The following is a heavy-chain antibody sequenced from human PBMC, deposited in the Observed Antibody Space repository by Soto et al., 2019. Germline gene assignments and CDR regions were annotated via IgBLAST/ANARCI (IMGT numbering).Heavy chain of an antibody. V-gene: IGHV4-34*01. CDR1: GGSFSGYY. CDR2: INHSGST. J-gene: IGHJ6*03. CDR3: ARGTRNGWDGYSGYVRRYYYYYMDV. Sequence: PSETLSLTCAVYGGSFSGYYWGWIRQPPGKGLEWIGEINHSGSTNYNPSLKSRVTISVDTSKNQFSLKLSSVTAADTAVYYCARGTRNGWDGYSGYVRRYYYYYMDVWGKGTTVTVSS. D-gene: IGHD5-12*01.